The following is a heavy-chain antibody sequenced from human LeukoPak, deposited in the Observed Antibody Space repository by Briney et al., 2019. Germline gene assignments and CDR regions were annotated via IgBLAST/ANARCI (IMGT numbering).Heavy chain of an antibody. Sequence: GGSLRLSCAASGLTFCNNWMHWVRQAPGKGLEWVAFISSSSSYIFYADSLKGRFTISRDNAKNSLYLQMNSLRADDTAVYYCARDLAYGDDGLWGQGTLVTVSS. J-gene: IGHJ4*02. CDR3: ARDLAYGDDGL. D-gene: IGHD4-17*01. V-gene: IGHV3-21*01. CDR1: GLTFCNNW. CDR2: ISSSSSYI.